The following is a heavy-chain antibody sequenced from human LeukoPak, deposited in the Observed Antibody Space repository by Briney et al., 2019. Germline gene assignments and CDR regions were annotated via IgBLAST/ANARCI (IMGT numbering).Heavy chain of an antibody. V-gene: IGHV3-23*01. CDR1: GFTFSSYA. D-gene: IGHD3-9*01. CDR3: ARAGYDILTGSHSFDY. CDR2: ISGSDGST. J-gene: IGHJ4*02. Sequence: GGSLRLSCAASGFTFSSYAMSWVRQAPGKGLEWVSAISGSDGSTYYADSVKGRFTISRNNSKNTLYLQMNSLRAEDTAVYYCARAGYDILTGSHSFDYWGQGTLVTVSS.